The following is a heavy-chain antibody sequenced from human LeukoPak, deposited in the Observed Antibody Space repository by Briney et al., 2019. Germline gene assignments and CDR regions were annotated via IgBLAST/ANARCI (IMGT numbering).Heavy chain of an antibody. CDR1: GFIVSSNY. D-gene: IGHD3-22*01. J-gene: IGHJ4*02. Sequence: GGSLRLSCAASGFIVSSNYMIWVRQAPGQGLEWVSVIYSGGTTDYADSVKGRFTISRDNSKNTVYLQMNSLRAEDTAVYFCARSPHYDSSCYYYYFDSWGQGTLVTVSS. V-gene: IGHV3-53*01. CDR3: ARSPHYDSSCYYYYFDS. CDR2: IYSGGTT.